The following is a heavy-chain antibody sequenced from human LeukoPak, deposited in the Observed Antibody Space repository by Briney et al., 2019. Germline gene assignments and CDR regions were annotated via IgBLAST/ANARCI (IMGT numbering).Heavy chain of an antibody. J-gene: IGHJ4*02. Sequence: GGSLRLSCAASGFTFSTYWMSWVRQAPGKGLEWVANIRKDGSDIHYVDSVKGRFTISRDNAKNSLYLEMSSLRGEDTALYYCAKDFRIYGDYCIDYWGQGTLVTVSS. CDR2: IRKDGSDI. CDR3: AKDFRIYGDYCIDY. D-gene: IGHD4-17*01. CDR1: GFTFSTYW. V-gene: IGHV3-7*01.